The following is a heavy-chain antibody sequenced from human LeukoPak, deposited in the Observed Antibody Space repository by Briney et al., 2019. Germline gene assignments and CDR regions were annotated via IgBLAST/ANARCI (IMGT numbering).Heavy chain of an antibody. CDR1: GFTFSSYAM. V-gene: IGHV4-4*02. J-gene: IGHJ4*02. Sequence: GSLRLSCAASGFTFSSYAMSWVRQAPGKGLEWIGEIYHSGSTNCNPSLKSRVTISVDKSKNQFSLKLSSVTAADTAVYYCARTAGDRVDYWGQGTLVTVSS. CDR2: IYHSGST. D-gene: IGHD6-13*01. CDR3: ARTAGDRVDY.